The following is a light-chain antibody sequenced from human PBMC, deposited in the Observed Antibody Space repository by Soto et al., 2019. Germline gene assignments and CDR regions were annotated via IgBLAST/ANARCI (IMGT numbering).Light chain of an antibody. V-gene: IGKV3-11*01. J-gene: IGKJ1*01. Sequence: EIVLTQSPGTLSLSPGERATLSCRASQSVSSSYLAWYQQKPGQAPRLLIYDASNRATGIPARFSGSGSGTDFTLTISSLEPEDFALYYCQQCYNWPQWTFGQGTKVDIK. CDR3: QQCYNWPQWT. CDR1: QSVSSSY. CDR2: DAS.